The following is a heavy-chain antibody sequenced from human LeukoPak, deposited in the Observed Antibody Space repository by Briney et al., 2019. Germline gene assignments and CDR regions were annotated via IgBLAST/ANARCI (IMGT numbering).Heavy chain of an antibody. CDR1: GFTFSNYV. CDR3: AKDRSGYDSYYYYMDV. D-gene: IGHD5-12*01. Sequence: HPGGSLRLSCAASGFTFSNYVMTWARQAPGKGLEWVSSISGNGGNTYYADSVKGRFTISRDNAKNTLYLQMNSLRAEDTAIYYCAKDRSGYDSYYYYMDVWGKGTTVTVSS. CDR2: ISGNGGNT. V-gene: IGHV3-23*01. J-gene: IGHJ6*03.